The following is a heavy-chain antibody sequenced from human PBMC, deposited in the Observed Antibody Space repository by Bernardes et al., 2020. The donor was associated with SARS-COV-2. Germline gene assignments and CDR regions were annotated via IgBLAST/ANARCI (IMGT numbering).Heavy chain of an antibody. CDR1: GFTFSSCS. CDR3: ARGEYSRTWYEGIDYFQH. V-gene: IGHV3-21*01. D-gene: IGHD6-13*01. J-gene: IGHJ1*01. Sequence: GGSLRLSCAASGFTFSSCSMNWVRQAPGKGLEWVSYIRSSSSSIYYADSVKGRFTISRDNAKNSLYLQMNSLRVEDTAVYYCARGEYSRTWYEGIDYFQHLGQGTLLTFS. CDR2: IRSSSSSI.